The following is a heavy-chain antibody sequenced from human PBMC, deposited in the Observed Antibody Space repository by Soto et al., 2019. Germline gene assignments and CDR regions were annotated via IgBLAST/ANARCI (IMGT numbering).Heavy chain of an antibody. D-gene: IGHD3-22*01. CDR1: GTTLSGYA. J-gene: IGHJ4*02. Sequence: GGSLRLSCEVSGTTLSGYAMHWVRQAPGKGLEWIGFTSLDGNDKYYADSVKGRFTISRDDSKNTLDLQMSRLRPEDTAVYYCVKGEYYYDGSAYYPFDYWGQGRMVTVSS. V-gene: IGHV3-30-3*01. CDR2: TSLDGNDK. CDR3: VKGEYYYDGSAYYPFDY.